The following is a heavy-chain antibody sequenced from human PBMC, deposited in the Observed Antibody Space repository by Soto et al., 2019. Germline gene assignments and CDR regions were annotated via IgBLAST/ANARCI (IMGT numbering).Heavy chain of an antibody. V-gene: IGHV1-46*01. CDR3: APSRIVGAIADY. J-gene: IGHJ4*02. CDR2: INPSGGST. D-gene: IGHD1-26*01. CDR1: GYTFTSYY. Sequence: QVQLVQSGAEVKKPGASVKVSCTASGYTFTSYYMHWVRQAPGQGLEWMGIINPSGGSTSYAQKFQGRVTMTRDTSTSTVYMELSSLRSEDTAVYYCAPSRIVGAIADYWGQGTLVTVSS.